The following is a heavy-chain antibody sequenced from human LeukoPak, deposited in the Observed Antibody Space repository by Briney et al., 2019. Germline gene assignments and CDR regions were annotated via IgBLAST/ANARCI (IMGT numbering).Heavy chain of an antibody. J-gene: IGHJ4*02. CDR3: ARVDYSNHFDY. CDR1: GGSFSGYY. Sequence: SETLSLTCAVYGGSFSGYYWSWIRQPPGKGLAWIGEINHSGSTNYNPSLKSRVTISVDTSKNQFSLKLSSVTAADTAVYYCARVDYSNHFDYWGQGTLVTVSS. V-gene: IGHV4-34*01. D-gene: IGHD4-11*01. CDR2: INHSGST.